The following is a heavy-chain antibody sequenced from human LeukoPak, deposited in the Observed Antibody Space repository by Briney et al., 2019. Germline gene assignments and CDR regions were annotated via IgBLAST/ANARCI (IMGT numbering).Heavy chain of an antibody. J-gene: IGHJ4*02. Sequence: ASVKVSCKASGYTFTAYYMHWVRQAPGKGLEWMGGFDPEDGETIYAQKFQGRVTMTEDTSTDTAYMELSSLRSEDTAVYYCATDLWELLSSGDYWGQGTLVTVSS. CDR2: FDPEDGET. CDR1: GYTFTAYY. D-gene: IGHD1-26*01. CDR3: ATDLWELLSSGDY. V-gene: IGHV1-24*01.